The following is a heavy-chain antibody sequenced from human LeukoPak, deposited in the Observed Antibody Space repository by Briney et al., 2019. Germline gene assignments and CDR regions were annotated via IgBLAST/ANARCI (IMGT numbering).Heavy chain of an antibody. CDR3: ARDPPGIAASVSGG. Sequence: GGSLRLSCTASGFTVSNNYMNWVRQAPGKGLEWVALIYSGGTTNYADSVKGRFTISRDNSKNTLYLQMTNVRVEDTAVYYCARDPPGIAASVSGGWGQGTLVTVSS. CDR1: GFTVSNNY. V-gene: IGHV3-53*01. D-gene: IGHD6-13*01. J-gene: IGHJ4*02. CDR2: IYSGGTT.